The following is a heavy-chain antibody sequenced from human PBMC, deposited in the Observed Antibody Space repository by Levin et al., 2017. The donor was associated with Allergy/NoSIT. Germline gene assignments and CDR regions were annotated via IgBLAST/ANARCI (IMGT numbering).Heavy chain of an antibody. V-gene: IGHV5-10-1*01. CDR3: AGHGGAGAGVANNYFEP. CDR1: GYTFTSYW. J-gene: IGHJ5*02. CDR2: IDPSDSYD. Sequence: AASVKVSCKGSGYTFTSYWISWVRQMPGKGLEWMGRIDPSDSYDNYSPSFQGHVTIPADKSINTVYLQWSSLKASDTAMYYCAGHGGAGAGVANNYFEPWGQGTLVTVSS. D-gene: IGHD4/OR15-4a*01.